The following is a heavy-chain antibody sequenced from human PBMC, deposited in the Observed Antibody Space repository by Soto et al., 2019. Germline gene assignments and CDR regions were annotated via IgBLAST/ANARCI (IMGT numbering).Heavy chain of an antibody. CDR3: ARGCRTCSHGVDV. V-gene: IGHV1-2*02. J-gene: IGHJ6*02. CDR1: AFPFTGLY. Sequence: VASVKVSCKASAFPFTGLYIYWVRQAPGQGLEWMGWINPRSGGTEFAEKFQGRVTVTRDTSIRTVFLELNSLTSADTGVYFCARGCRTCSHGVDVWGQGTAVTVSS. D-gene: IGHD6-19*01. CDR2: INPRSGGT.